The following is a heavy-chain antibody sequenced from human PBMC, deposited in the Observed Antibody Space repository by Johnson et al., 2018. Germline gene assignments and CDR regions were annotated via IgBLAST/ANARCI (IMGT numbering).Heavy chain of an antibody. Sequence: EVQLVQAGGGLVKPGGSLRLSCAASGFTFSSYSMNWVRQAPGKGLEWVSSISSSSSYIYYADSVKGRFTISRDNAKNSLYLQMNSLRAEDSAVYYCARVGGSFDAFDIWGQGTMVTVSS. J-gene: IGHJ3*02. D-gene: IGHD3-16*01. CDR2: ISSSSSYI. V-gene: IGHV3-21*01. CDR1: GFTFSSYS. CDR3: ARVGGSFDAFDI.